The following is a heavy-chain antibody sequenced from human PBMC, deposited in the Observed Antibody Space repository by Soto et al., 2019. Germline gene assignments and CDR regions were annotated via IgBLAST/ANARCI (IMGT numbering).Heavy chain of an antibody. V-gene: IGHV4-61*01. CDR1: GGSVSSGSYY. CDR2: VYYTGST. D-gene: IGHD5-12*01. CDR3: ARRASRSGLFDY. Sequence: QVQLQESGPGLVKPSETLSLTCTVSGGSVSSGSYYWSWSRQPPGKGLEWIGYVYYTGSTHYNPSLKSRVTISVDTSKNQFSLKLNSVTTADTAVYYCARRASRSGLFDYWGQGTLVTVSS. J-gene: IGHJ4*02.